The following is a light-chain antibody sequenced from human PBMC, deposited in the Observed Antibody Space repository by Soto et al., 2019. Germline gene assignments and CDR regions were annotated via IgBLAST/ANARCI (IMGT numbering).Light chain of an antibody. Sequence: IQMTHSPSTVSASVRDRVTITCRASQSISSWLAWYQQKPGKAPKLLIYDASSLESGVPSRFSGSGSGTEFILTISSLQPDDFATYYCQQYTSYSPWPFAHGTKVDIK. J-gene: IGKJ1*01. CDR2: DAS. V-gene: IGKV1-5*01. CDR1: QSISSW. CDR3: QQYTSYSPWP.